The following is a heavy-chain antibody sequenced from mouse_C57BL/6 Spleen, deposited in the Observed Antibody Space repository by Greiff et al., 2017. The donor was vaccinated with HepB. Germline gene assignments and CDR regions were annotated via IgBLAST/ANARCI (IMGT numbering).Heavy chain of an antibody. V-gene: IGHV1-39*01. D-gene: IGHD5-1-1*01. Sequence: VHVKQSGPELVKPGASVTISCTASGYSFTDYNMNCIKQSHVKCLAWIGVINPYYGTTSYNQKFKGKATLTVDQSSSTAYMQLNSLTSEDSAVYYCARLYPPWYFDVWGTGTTVTVSS. CDR1: GYSFTDYN. J-gene: IGHJ1*03. CDR3: ARLYPPWYFDV. CDR2: INPYYGTT.